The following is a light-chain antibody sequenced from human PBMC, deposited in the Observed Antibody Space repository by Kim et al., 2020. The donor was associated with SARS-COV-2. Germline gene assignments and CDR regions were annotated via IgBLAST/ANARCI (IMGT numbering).Light chain of an antibody. Sequence: DIVMTQSPLSLPVTPGEPASISCRSSQSVLHSNGYNYLDWYLQKPGQSPQLMIYLGSNRASGVPDRFSGSGSGTDFTLKISRVEAEDVGVYYCMQAVQNPATFGQRTKLEI. CDR2: LGS. V-gene: IGKV2-28*01. J-gene: IGKJ2*01. CDR3: MQAVQNPAT. CDR1: QSVLHSNGYNY.